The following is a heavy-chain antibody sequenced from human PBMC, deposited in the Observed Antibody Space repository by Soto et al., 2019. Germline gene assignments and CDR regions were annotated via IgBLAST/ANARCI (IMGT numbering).Heavy chain of an antibody. CDR3: ARSQGYCSGGSCYLGGRYYYYGMDV. D-gene: IGHD2-15*01. J-gene: IGHJ6*02. CDR1: GYTFTSYA. Sequence: ASVKVSCKASGYTFTSYAMHWVRQAPGQRLEWMGWINAGNGNTKYSQKFRGRVTITRDTSASTAYMELSSLRSEDTAVYYCARSQGYCSGGSCYLGGRYYYYGMDVWGQGTTVTVSS. CDR2: INAGNGNT. V-gene: IGHV1-3*01.